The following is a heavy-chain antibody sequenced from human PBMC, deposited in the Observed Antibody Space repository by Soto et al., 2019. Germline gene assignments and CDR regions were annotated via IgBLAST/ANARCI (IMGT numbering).Heavy chain of an antibody. CDR1: GYTFSSYG. J-gene: IGHJ5*02. Sequence: GASVKVSCKASGYTFSSYGISGVRQAPGQGLEWMGWISAYNGNTNHAQKLQGRVTMTTDTSTSTAYMELRSLRSDDTAVYYCARGVGSGTYYNQYNWFDPWGQGTLVTVSS. CDR3: ARGVGSGTYYNQYNWFDP. CDR2: ISAYNGNT. V-gene: IGHV1-18*01. D-gene: IGHD3-10*01.